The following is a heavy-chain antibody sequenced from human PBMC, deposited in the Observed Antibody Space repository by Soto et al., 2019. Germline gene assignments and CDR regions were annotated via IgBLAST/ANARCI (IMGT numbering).Heavy chain of an antibody. V-gene: IGHV1-46*01. J-gene: IGHJ4*02. Sequence: QVQLVQSGAEVKKPGASVKISCKASGYTFTSYYMHWGRQAPGQGLEWMGIIKPSGGSTNYAQKLQGRVGMTRDTATSTGYIELNSRRSEDKAVYYCARPPYPGCINAVCYPLDYWGQGTLVTVSS. CDR3: ARPPYPGCINAVCYPLDY. CDR1: GYTFTSYY. D-gene: IGHD2-8*01. CDR2: IKPSGGST.